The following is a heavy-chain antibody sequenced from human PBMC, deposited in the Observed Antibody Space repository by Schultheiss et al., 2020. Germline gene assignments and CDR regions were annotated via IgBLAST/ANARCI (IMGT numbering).Heavy chain of an antibody. CDR3: ARLYGDYLPPSYMDV. J-gene: IGHJ6*03. D-gene: IGHD4-17*01. V-gene: IGHV4-59*01. CDR2: IYYSGST. CDR1: GGSISSYY. Sequence: SETLSLTCTVSGGSISSYYWSWIRQPPGKGLEWIGYIYYSGSTNYNPSLKSRVTISVDTSKNQFSLKLSSVTAADTAVYYCARLYGDYLPPSYMDVWGKGTTVTV.